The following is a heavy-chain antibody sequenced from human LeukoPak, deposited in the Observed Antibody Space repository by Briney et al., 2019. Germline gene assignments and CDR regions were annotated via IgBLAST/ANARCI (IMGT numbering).Heavy chain of an antibody. CDR2: IYSGGST. CDR3: ARDRGIWTAGFDY. V-gene: IGHV3-66*02. D-gene: IGHD2-21*01. J-gene: IGHJ4*02. Sequence: GGSLRLSCAASGFTVSSNYMSWVRQAPGKGLEWVSVIYSGGSTYYADSVKGRFTNSRDNSKNTLYLQMNSLRAEDTAVYYCARDRGIWTAGFDYWGQGTLVTVSS. CDR1: GFTVSSNY.